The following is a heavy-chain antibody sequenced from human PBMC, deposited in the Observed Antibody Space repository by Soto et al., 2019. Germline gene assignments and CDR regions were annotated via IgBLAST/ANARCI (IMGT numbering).Heavy chain of an antibody. CDR2: ISRSVDTT. Sequence: GGSLRLSCAASGFTFNSYSMNWVRQAPGKGLEWVSYISRSVDTTYYADSVKGRFTISRDNSNNTLYMQMNSLRAEDTAVYYCAKQQGPGTPYYYAMDVWGQGTTVTVSS. V-gene: IGHV3-48*01. D-gene: IGHD3-10*01. CDR1: GFTFNSYS. J-gene: IGHJ6*02. CDR3: AKQQGPGTPYYYAMDV.